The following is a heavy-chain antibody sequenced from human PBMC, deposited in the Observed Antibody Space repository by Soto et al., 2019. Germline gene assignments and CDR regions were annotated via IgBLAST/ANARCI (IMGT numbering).Heavy chain of an antibody. J-gene: IGHJ5*02. V-gene: IGHV3-7*05. CDR3: ARGGKWFDP. Sequence: EVQVVESGGGLVQPGGSLRLSCAASGFSFSDYWMAWVRQAPGKGLEWVANIDQGGGEKHYVASVHGRFTISRDNDKNALYLQMNSLRAEDTAVYYCARGGKWFDPWGQGTLVTVSS. CDR2: IDQGGGEK. CDR1: GFSFSDYW. D-gene: IGHD3-10*01.